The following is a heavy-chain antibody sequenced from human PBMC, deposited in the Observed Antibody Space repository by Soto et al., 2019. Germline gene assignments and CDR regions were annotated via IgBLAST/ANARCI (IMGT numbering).Heavy chain of an antibody. J-gene: IGHJ4*02. Sequence: ASVKVSCKASGYTFTSYYMHWVRQAPGQGLEWMGIINPSCGSTSYAQKFQGRVTMTRDTSTSTVYMELSSLRSEDTAVYYCARAVLLWFGESRLSVTPEYYFDYWGQGTLVTVSS. CDR3: ARAVLLWFGESRLSVTPEYYFDY. D-gene: IGHD3-10*01. V-gene: IGHV1-46*01. CDR2: INPSCGST. CDR1: GYTFTSYY.